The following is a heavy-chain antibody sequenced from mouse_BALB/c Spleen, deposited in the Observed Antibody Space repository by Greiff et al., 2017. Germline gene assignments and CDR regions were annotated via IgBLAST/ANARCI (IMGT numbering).Heavy chain of an antibody. Sequence: VQLQQSGAELVKPGASVKLSCTASGFNIKDTYMHWVKQRPEQGLEWIGRIDPANGNTKYDPKFQGKATITADTSSNTAYLQLSSLTSEDTAVYYGARGWLLRGYFDYWGQGTTLTVSS. CDR2: IDPANGNT. CDR1: GFNIKDTY. D-gene: IGHD2-3*01. J-gene: IGHJ2*01. V-gene: IGHV14-3*02. CDR3: ARGWLLRGYFDY.